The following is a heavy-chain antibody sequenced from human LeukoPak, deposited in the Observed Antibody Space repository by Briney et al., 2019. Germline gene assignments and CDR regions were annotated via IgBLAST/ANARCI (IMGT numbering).Heavy chain of an antibody. Sequence: GASVKVSCKASGYTFTSYAMHWVRQAPGQRLEWVGWINAGSGNTKYSQKFQGRVTITRDTSASTAYMELSSLRSEDTAVYYCARHTMVRGVIASGGMDVWGQGTTVTVSS. J-gene: IGHJ6*01. CDR2: INAGSGNT. D-gene: IGHD3-10*01. CDR1: GYTFTSYA. V-gene: IGHV1-3*01. CDR3: ARHTMVRGVIASGGMDV.